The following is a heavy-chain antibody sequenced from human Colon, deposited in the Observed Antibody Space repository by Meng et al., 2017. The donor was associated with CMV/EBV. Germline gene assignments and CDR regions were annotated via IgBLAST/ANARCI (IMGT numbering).Heavy chain of an antibody. D-gene: IGHD6-19*01. Sequence: GESLKISCAASGFTFSNYWMSWVRQAPGEGLEWVANIKQDGSEKYYVGSVKGRFTISRDHAKNSLYLQMNSLRVEDTAVYYCARYSSGYYSWFDPWGQGTLVTVSS. V-gene: IGHV3-7*01. J-gene: IGHJ5*02. CDR1: GFTFSNYW. CDR3: ARYSSGYYSWFDP. CDR2: IKQDGSEK.